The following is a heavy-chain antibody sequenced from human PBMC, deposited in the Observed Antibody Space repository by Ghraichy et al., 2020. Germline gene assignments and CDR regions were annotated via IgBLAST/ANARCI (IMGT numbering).Heavy chain of an antibody. CDR3: ARLVGYYYDSSGYFDY. CDR1: GYSFTSYW. CDR2: IYPGDSDT. Sequence: GESLNISCKGSGYSFTSYWIGWVRQMPGKGLEWMGIIYPGDSDTRYSPSFQGQVTISADKSISTAYLQWSSLKASDTAMYYCARLVGYYYDSSGYFDYWGQGTLVTVSS. J-gene: IGHJ4*02. V-gene: IGHV5-51*01. D-gene: IGHD3-22*01.